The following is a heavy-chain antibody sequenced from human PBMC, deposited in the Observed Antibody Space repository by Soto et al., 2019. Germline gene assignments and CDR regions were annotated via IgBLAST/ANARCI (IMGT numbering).Heavy chain of an antibody. CDR3: CITIFGRAFRGYYYYGMDV. CDR2: IIPIFGTA. D-gene: IGHD3-3*01. J-gene: IGHJ6*02. V-gene: IGHV1-69*01. Sequence: QVQLVQSGAEVKKPGSSVKVSCKASGGTFSSYAISWVRQAPGQGLEWMGGIIPIFGTANYAQKFQGRVTITADESTSTAYMELSSLRSEDTAVYYCCITIFGRAFRGYYYYGMDVWGQGTTVTVSS. CDR1: GGTFSSYA.